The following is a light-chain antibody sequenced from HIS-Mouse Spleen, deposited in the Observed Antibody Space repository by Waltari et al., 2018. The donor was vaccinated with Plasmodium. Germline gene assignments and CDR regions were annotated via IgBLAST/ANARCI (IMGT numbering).Light chain of an antibody. Sequence: QSALTQPASVSGSPGQSITISCTGTSSDVGSYNLVSWYQQHPGKAPKLMIYEGIKRPSGVSYRVSCSKSGNTASLTISGLQAEDEADYYCCSYAGSSTWVFGGGTKLTVL. V-gene: IGLV2-23*01. J-gene: IGLJ3*02. CDR3: CSYAGSSTWV. CDR1: SSDVGSYNL. CDR2: EGI.